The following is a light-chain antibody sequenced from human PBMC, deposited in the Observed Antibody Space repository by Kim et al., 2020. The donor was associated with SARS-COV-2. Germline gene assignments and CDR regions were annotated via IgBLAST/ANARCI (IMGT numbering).Light chain of an antibody. CDR3: NSYTSGSTWV. V-gene: IGLV2-14*03. CDR1: STDIGNYNY. Sequence: QSVLTQPASVSGSPGQSITISCTGTSTDIGNYNYVSWYQQYPGGAPQLIIYDAYKRPSGVSNRFTGSTSGNTASLTISGLQAEDEADYYCNSYTSGSTWVFGGGTQLTVL. CDR2: DAY. J-gene: IGLJ3*02.